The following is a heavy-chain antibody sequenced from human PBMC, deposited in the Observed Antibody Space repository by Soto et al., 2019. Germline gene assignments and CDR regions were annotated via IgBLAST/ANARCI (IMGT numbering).Heavy chain of an antibody. V-gene: IGHV3-48*03. CDR2: ISHSGASI. CDR3: ARDAPLPQGRWLNLDF. D-gene: IGHD5-12*01. J-gene: IGHJ4*02. Sequence: EAFLVESGGGLVQPGGSLRLSCAASGFTFSNYDMNWVRQAPGKGVEWVSYISHSGASIDYADSVRGRFTISRDNAKNSLYLQMNSLRAEDTAVYYCARDAPLPQGRWLNLDFWGQGTLVTVSS. CDR1: GFTFSNYD.